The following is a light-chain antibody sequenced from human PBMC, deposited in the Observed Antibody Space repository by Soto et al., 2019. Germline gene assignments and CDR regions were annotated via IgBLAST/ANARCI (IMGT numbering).Light chain of an antibody. CDR2: KAS. V-gene: IGKV1-5*03. CDR3: QQYNSYTWT. CDR1: QSVSIW. Sequence: DIQMTQSPSTLSASVGDRVTITCRASQSVSIWLAWYQQKPGKAPKLLIYKASSLESGVPSRFSGSGSGTEFTLTISSLQLDDFATYYCQQYNSYTWTFGQGTKVEIK. J-gene: IGKJ1*01.